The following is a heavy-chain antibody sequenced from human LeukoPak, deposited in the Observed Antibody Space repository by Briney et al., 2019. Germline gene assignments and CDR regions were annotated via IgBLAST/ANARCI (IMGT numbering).Heavy chain of an antibody. Sequence: GRSLRLSCAASGFTFSSYGMHWVRQAPGKGLEWVAVISYDGSNKYYADSVKGRFTISRDNSKNTLYLQMDSLRAEDTAVYYCARDRLDITVAGTVDYWGQGTLVTVSS. D-gene: IGHD6-19*01. CDR2: ISYDGSNK. V-gene: IGHV3-30*19. J-gene: IGHJ4*02. CDR3: ARDRLDITVAGTVDY. CDR1: GFTFSSYG.